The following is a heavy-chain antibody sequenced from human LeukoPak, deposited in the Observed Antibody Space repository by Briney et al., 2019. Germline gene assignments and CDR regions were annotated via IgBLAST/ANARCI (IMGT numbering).Heavy chain of an antibody. V-gene: IGHV3-48*02. CDR1: GFNFGTYS. Sequence: GGSLRLSCAASGFNFGTYSMNWVRQAPGKGLEWVSHISSSSTSRYYADSVKGRFTISRDNAKNSLFLQMNSLRDEDTAVYYCARDKDYVNYPFDYWGQGTLVTVSS. CDR3: ARDKDYVNYPFDY. J-gene: IGHJ4*02. CDR2: ISSSSTSR. D-gene: IGHD4-11*01.